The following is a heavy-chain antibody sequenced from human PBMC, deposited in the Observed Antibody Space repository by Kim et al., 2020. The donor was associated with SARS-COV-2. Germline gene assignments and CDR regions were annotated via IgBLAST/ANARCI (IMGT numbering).Heavy chain of an antibody. Sequence: GGSLRLSCAASGFTFSSYAMSWVRQAPGKGLEWVSAISGSGGSTYYADSVKGRFTISRDNSKNTLYLQMNSLRAEDTAVYYCAKDHGIVVDQGVYYYYGMDVWGQGTTVTVSS. D-gene: IGHD2-21*01. CDR2: ISGSGGST. CDR3: AKDHGIVVDQGVYYYYGMDV. J-gene: IGHJ6*02. V-gene: IGHV3-23*01. CDR1: GFTFSSYA.